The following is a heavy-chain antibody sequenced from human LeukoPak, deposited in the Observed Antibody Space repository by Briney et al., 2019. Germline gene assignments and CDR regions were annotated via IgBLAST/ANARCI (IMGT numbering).Heavy chain of an antibody. D-gene: IGHD1-26*01. CDR2: VYNSGST. V-gene: IGHV4-59*01. CDR3: VRDRELYY. J-gene: IGHJ4*02. Sequence: SETLSLTCTVSGGSISSYYWSWIRQPPGKGLEWIGYVYNSGSTDYNPSLKSRITISADTSKNQFSLKVNSVTASDTAVYYCVRDRELYYWGQGILVTVSS. CDR1: GGSISSYY.